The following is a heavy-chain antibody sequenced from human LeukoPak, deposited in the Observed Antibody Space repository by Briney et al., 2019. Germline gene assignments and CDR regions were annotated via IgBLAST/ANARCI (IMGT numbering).Heavy chain of an antibody. Sequence: GGSLRLSCAASGFTFSSYGMHWVRQAPGKGLEWVAFIRYDGSNKYYADSVKGRFTTSRDNSKNTLYPQMNSLRAEDTAVYYCAKDLMYSSSPPSDYWGQGTLVTVSS. CDR1: GFTFSSYG. J-gene: IGHJ4*02. CDR2: IRYDGSNK. V-gene: IGHV3-30*02. D-gene: IGHD6-13*01. CDR3: AKDLMYSSSPPSDY.